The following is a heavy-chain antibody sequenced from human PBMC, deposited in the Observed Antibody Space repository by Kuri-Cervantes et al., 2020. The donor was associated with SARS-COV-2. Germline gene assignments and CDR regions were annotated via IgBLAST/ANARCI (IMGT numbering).Heavy chain of an antibody. CDR2: INPNSGGT. CDR1: GYTFTGYY. D-gene: IGHD3-9*01. CDR3: TKIGTYYDILTGVRYFDY. V-gene: IGHV1-2*02. Sequence: ASVKVSCKASGYTFTGYYMHWVRQAPGQGLEWMGWINPNSGGTNYAQKFQGRVTMTRDTSISTAYMELSRLRSDDTAVYYCTKIGTYYDILTGVRYFDYWGQGTLVTVSS. J-gene: IGHJ4*02.